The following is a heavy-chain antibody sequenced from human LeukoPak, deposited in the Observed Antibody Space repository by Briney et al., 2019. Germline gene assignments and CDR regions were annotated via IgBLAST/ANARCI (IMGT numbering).Heavy chain of an antibody. V-gene: IGHV3-23*01. D-gene: IGHD3-3*01. Sequence: GGSLRLSCAASGFTFSTYAMSWVRQAPGKGPEWVSGISGSGSRTYYADSVEGRFIISRDNDENTLYLQMHSLRADDTAVYYCAKDPHFDFWSGYSYHLDQWGQGTLVTVSS. CDR3: AKDPHFDFWSGYSYHLDQ. J-gene: IGHJ4*02. CDR1: GFTFSTYA. CDR2: ISGSGSRT.